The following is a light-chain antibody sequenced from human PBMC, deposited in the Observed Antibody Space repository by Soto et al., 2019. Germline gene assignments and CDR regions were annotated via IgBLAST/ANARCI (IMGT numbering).Light chain of an antibody. CDR1: QSFSSN. CDR3: QHYNNWHIT. V-gene: IGKV3-15*01. CDR2: DAS. J-gene: IGKJ4*01. Sequence: EIVMTQSPATLSVSPGERATLSCRASQSFSSNLAWYQQKPGQAPRLLIYDASTRATGIPARFSGSGSGTEFILTISSLQSEDFAVYYCQHYNNWHITFGGGTKVDNK.